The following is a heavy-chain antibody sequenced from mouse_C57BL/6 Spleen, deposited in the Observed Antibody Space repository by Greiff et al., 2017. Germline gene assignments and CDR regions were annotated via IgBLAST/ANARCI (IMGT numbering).Heavy chain of an antibody. CDR2: IDPSDSYT. CDR3: ARNYRDFDY. CDR1: GYTFTSYW. Sequence: QVQLQQPGAELVRPGTSVKLSCKASGYTFTSYWMHWVKQRPGQGLEWIGVIDPSDSYTNYNQKFKGKATLTVDTSSSTAYMQLSSLTSEDSAVYYCARNYRDFDYWGQGTTRTVSS. V-gene: IGHV1-59*01. D-gene: IGHD2-1*01. J-gene: IGHJ2*01.